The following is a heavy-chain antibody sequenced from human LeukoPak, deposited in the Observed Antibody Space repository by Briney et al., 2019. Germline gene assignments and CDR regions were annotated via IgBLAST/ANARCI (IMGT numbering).Heavy chain of an antibody. D-gene: IGHD4/OR15-4a*01. V-gene: IGHV3-53*01. Sequence: GGSLRLSCLVSGFSLNNHWISWVRQAPGKGLEWVSFIYSDNTHYSDSVKGRFTISRDNSKNTLYLQMNSLRAEDTAVYYCARRAGAYSHPYDYWGQGTLVTVSS. CDR3: ARRAGAYSHPYDY. J-gene: IGHJ4*02. CDR1: GFSLNNHW. CDR2: IYSDNT.